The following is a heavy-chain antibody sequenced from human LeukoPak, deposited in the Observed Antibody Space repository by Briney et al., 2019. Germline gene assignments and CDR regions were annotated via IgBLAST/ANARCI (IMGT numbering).Heavy chain of an antibody. J-gene: IGHJ5*02. D-gene: IGHD2-2*01. V-gene: IGHV1-8*01. Sequence: GASVKVSCKASGYTFTSYDINWVRQATGQGLEWMGWTNPNSGNTGYAQKFQGRVTMTRNTSISTAYMELSSLRSEDTAVYYCARRDVVVPAAMVTFDPWGQGTLVTVSS. CDR1: GYTFTSYD. CDR3: ARRDVVVPAAMVTFDP. CDR2: TNPNSGNT.